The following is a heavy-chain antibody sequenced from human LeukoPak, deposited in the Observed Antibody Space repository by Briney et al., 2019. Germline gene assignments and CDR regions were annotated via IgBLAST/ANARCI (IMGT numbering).Heavy chain of an antibody. Sequence: PGGSLRLSCAASGFNFRTHGMHWVRQAPGKGLEWVTFIRADGSDKYYRHSVKGRFTISRDNSQNTLYLQMNSLRAEDTDYCVQDRDWGFGYWGQGTLVIVSS. CDR3: DRDWGFGY. J-gene: IGHJ4*02. CDR2: IRADGSDK. CDR1: GFNFRTHG. D-gene: IGHD2-21*01. V-gene: IGHV3-30*02.